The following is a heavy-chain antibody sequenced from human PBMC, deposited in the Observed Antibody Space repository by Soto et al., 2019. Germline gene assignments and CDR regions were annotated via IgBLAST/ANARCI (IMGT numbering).Heavy chain of an antibody. V-gene: IGHV3-33*01. CDR2: IWYDGSNK. J-gene: IGHJ6*02. CDR3: ARDGQGLAPYALDV. Sequence: QVQLVESGGGVAQPGRSLRLSCTVSGFTFSGHAMHWVRQAPGKGLEWVTQIWYDGSNKYYAESAKGRFTIARENSKKTLYLQMNSLRVEDTAVYYCARDGQGLAPYALDVWGQGTSVTVSS. CDR1: GFTFSGHA. D-gene: IGHD6-19*01.